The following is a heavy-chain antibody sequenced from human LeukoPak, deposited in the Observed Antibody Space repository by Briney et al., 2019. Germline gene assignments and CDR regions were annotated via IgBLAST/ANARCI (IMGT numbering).Heavy chain of an antibody. CDR3: ATQNWNDGLLYYYYMDV. V-gene: IGHV1-2*02. CDR1: GYTFTCYY. Sequence: GALVKVSCKASGYTFTCYYMHWVRQAPGQGLEGTGCINPNSGGTNYAQKFQGRVTMTRDTSISTAYMELRRLRSDDTAVYYCATQNWNDGLLYYYYMDVWGKGTTVTISS. J-gene: IGHJ6*03. CDR2: INPNSGGT. D-gene: IGHD1-1*01.